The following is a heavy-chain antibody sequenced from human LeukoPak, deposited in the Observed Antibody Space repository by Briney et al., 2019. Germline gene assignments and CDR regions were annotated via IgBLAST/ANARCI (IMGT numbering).Heavy chain of an antibody. Sequence: GGSLRLSCAASGFTLSNWAMTWVRQAPGKGLEWVSGIDTKGTRTYYADSVKGRFTISRDNSKNTLFLQMNSLRAEDTAVYYCAKEVVATIPPFWGQGTLVTVSS. J-gene: IGHJ4*02. CDR1: GFTLSNWA. CDR2: IDTKGTRT. CDR3: AKEVVATIPPF. V-gene: IGHV3-23*01. D-gene: IGHD5-12*01.